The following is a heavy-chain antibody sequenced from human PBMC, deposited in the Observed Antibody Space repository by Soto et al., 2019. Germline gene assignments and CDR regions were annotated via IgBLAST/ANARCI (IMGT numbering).Heavy chain of an antibody. J-gene: IGHJ4*02. V-gene: IGHV4-39*01. D-gene: IGHD5-12*01. CDR3: KRQTTGGYTSKEFDQ. Sequence: SETLSLTCSVSGVSVSSPSFYWAWVRQSPGKGLEWIGSLYYIGSAYYSPSLKSRITISAESSRNQFSLKLASVNAADTGLYFCKRQTTGGYTSKEFDQWGQGAMVTVYS. CDR2: LYYIGSA. CDR1: GVSVSSPSFY.